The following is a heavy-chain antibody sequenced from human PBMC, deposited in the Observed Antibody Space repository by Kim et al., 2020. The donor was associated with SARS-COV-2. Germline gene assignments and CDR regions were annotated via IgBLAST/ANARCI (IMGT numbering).Heavy chain of an antibody. J-gene: IGHJ6*02. V-gene: IGHV3-33*01. CDR3: ARDRLSRLMITFGGVIDYGMDV. D-gene: IGHD3-16*02. CDR1: GFTFSSYG. CDR2: IWYDGSNK. Sequence: GGSLRLSCAASGFTFSSYGMHWVRQAPGKGLELVAVIWYDGSNKYYADSVKGRFTISRDNSKNTLYLQMNSLRAEDTAVYYCARDRLSRLMITFGGVIDYGMDVWGQGTTVTVSS.